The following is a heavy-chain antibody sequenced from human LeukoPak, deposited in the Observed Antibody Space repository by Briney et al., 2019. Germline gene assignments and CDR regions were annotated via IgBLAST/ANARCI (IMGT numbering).Heavy chain of an antibody. J-gene: IGHJ4*02. CDR1: GGSISSSSYY. V-gene: IGHV4-39*01. CDR3: ARRNYWGYFDY. Sequence: SETLSLTGTVSGGSISSSSYYWGWIRQPPGKGLEWIGSIYYSGSTYYNPSLKSRVTMSVDTSKNQFSLKLSSVTAADTAVYYCARRNYWGYFDYWGQGTLVTVSS. D-gene: IGHD7-27*01. CDR2: IYYSGST.